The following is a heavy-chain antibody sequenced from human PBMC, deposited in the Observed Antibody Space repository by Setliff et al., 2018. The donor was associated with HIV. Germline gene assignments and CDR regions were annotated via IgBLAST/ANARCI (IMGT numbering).Heavy chain of an antibody. D-gene: IGHD6-13*01. CDR3: ARGGSRGSWYWDY. CDR1: GGFISTGGYS. CDR2: IYHSGNT. J-gene: IGHJ4*02. V-gene: IGHV4-30-2*01. Sequence: PSETLSLTCTVSGGFISTGGYSWSWIRQPPGKGLEWIGYIYHSGNTYYNPSLKSRVSISVDRSKNHFSLRLSSVNAADTAVYYCARGGSRGSWYWDYWGQGTLVTVSS.